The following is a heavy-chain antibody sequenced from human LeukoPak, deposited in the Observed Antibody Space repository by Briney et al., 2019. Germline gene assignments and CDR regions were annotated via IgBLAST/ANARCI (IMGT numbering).Heavy chain of an antibody. D-gene: IGHD3-22*01. Sequence: AETLSLTCTVSGGSISSRSYYWGWIRQPPGKGLEWIGSIYYSGSTYYNPSLKSRVTMSVDTSKNQFSLKLSSVTAADTAVYYCARDREIYYDSSGSLPFDPWGQGTLVTVSS. CDR2: IYYSGST. CDR3: ARDREIYYDSSGSLPFDP. V-gene: IGHV4-39*07. J-gene: IGHJ5*02. CDR1: GGSISSRSYY.